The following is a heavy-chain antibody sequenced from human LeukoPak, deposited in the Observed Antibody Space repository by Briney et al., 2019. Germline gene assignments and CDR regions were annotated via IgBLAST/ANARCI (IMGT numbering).Heavy chain of an antibody. CDR1: GGSISTYY. CDR2: IYHSGST. CDR3: ARGGAARLHFQN. D-gene: IGHD6-6*01. Sequence: SETLSLTCTVSGGSISTYYWNWARQPPGKGLEWIGYIYHSGSTNYNPSLQSRVTISVDTSKNQFSLNLNSVTAADTAVYYCARGGAARLHFQNWGQGTLVTVSS. V-gene: IGHV4-59*01. J-gene: IGHJ1*01.